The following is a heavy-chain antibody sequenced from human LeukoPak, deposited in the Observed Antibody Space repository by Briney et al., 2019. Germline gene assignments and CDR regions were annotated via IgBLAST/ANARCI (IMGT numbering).Heavy chain of an antibody. D-gene: IGHD3-10*01. CDR2: ISGSGGST. CDR3: AESMVRGVNRPLQNFDY. V-gene: IGHV3-23*01. CDR1: GFTFSSYA. Sequence: SGGSLRLSCAASGFTFSSYAMSWVRQAPGKGLEWVSAISGSGGSTYYADSVKGRFTISRDNSKNTLYLQMNSLRAEDTAVYYCAESMVRGVNRPLQNFDYWGQGTLVTVSS. J-gene: IGHJ4*02.